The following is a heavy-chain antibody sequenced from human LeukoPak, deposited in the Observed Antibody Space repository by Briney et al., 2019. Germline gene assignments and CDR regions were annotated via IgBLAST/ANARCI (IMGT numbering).Heavy chain of an antibody. CDR3: ARHTAMGSYYYYGMDV. Sequence: GESLKISCKGSGYSFTSYWIVWVRQMSGKGLEWTGSIYPGDSDTRYSPSFQGQVTISADKSISTAYLQWSSLKASDTAMYYCARHTAMGSYYYYGMDVWGQGTTVTVSS. D-gene: IGHD5-18*01. CDR2: IYPGDSDT. J-gene: IGHJ6*02. V-gene: IGHV5-51*01. CDR1: GYSFTSYW.